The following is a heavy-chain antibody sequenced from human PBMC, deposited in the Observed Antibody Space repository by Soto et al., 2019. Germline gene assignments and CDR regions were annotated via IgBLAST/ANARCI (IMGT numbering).Heavy chain of an antibody. V-gene: IGHV5-51*01. CDR1: GYRFTSYW. Sequence: GESLKISCQCSGYRFTSYWTGWVRQMPGKGLEWMGIIYPGDSDTRYSPSFQGQVTISADKSISTAYLQWSSLKASDTAMYYCASPGTSGYYYYGMDVWGQGTTVTVSS. J-gene: IGHJ6*02. D-gene: IGHD6-13*01. CDR3: ASPGTSGYYYYGMDV. CDR2: IYPGDSDT.